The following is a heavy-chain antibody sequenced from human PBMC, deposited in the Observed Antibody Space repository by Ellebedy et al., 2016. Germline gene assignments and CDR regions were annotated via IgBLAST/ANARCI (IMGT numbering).Heavy chain of an antibody. CDR2: IGTAGDT. V-gene: IGHV3-13*01. J-gene: IGHJ4*02. D-gene: IGHD3-10*01. CDR3: ARGVRGGLFDY. Sequence: GGSLRLXXAASGFTFSSYDMHWVRQATGKGLEWVSAIGTAGDTYYPGSVKGRFTISRENAKNSLYLQMNSLRAGDTAVYYCARGVRGGLFDYWGQGTLVTVSS. CDR1: GFTFSSYD.